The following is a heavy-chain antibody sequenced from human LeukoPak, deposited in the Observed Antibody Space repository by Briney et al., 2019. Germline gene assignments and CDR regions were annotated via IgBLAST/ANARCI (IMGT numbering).Heavy chain of an antibody. CDR2: IDPNSGGT. J-gene: IGHJ4*02. V-gene: IGHV1-2*02. CDR3: ARIAAAVDY. D-gene: IGHD6-13*01. CDR1: GYTFTGYY. Sequence: ASVKVSCRASGYTFTGYYMHWVRQAPGQGLEWMGWIDPNSGGTNYAQKFQGRVTMTRDTSISTACMELSRLRSDDTAVYYCARIAAAVDYWGQGTLATVSS.